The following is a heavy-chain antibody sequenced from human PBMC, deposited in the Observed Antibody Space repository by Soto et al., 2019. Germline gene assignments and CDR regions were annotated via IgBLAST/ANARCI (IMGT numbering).Heavy chain of an antibody. CDR3: ARDRWTGTSDAFDI. CDR1: GYSLTAYY. CDR2: INPNTGVT. J-gene: IGHJ3*02. V-gene: IGHV1-2*02. D-gene: IGHD1-7*01. Sequence: ASVKVSCKASGYSLTAYYIHWVRQAPGQGLEWMGWINPNTGVTKYAQKFQGRVTVTTATSINLVYMELYRLRSDDTAVYYCARDRWTGTSDAFDIWGQGAMVTVSS.